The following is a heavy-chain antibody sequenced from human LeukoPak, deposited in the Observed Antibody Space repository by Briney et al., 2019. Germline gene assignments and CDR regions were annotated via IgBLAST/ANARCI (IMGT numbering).Heavy chain of an antibody. CDR3: ARDGGITMAYFDY. D-gene: IGHD3-10*01. CDR1: GYTFTSYD. CDR2: MNPNSGNT. J-gene: IGHJ4*02. Sequence: WASVKVSCKASGYTFTSYDIDWVRQATGQGLEWMGWMNPNSGNTGYAQKFQGRVTMTRNTSISTAYMELSSLRSEDTAMYYCARDGGITMAYFDYWGQGTLVTVSS. V-gene: IGHV1-8*01.